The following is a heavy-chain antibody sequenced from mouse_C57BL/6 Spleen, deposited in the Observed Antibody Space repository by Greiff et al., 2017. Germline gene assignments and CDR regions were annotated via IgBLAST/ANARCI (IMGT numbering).Heavy chain of an antibody. J-gene: IGHJ4*01. V-gene: IGHV2-2*02. CDR3: ARMRPITTVVANYAMDY. CDR1: GFSLTSYG. Sequence: QVQLKESGPGLVQPSQSLSITCTVSGFSLTSYGVHWVRQSPGKGLEWLGVIWSGGSTDYNAAFISRLSISKDNSKGQVFFKMNSLQATDTAIYYCARMRPITTVVANYAMDYWGQGTSVTVSS. CDR2: IWSGGST. D-gene: IGHD1-1*01.